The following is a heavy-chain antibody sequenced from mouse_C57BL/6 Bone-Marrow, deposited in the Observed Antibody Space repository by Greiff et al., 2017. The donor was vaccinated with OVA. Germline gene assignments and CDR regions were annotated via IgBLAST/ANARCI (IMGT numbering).Heavy chain of an antibody. CDR3: AELAWFAY. CDR1: GYTFTSYG. D-gene: IGHD4-1*01. CDR2: IYPGSGNT. J-gene: IGHJ3*01. V-gene: IGHV1-81*01. Sequence: VQLQESGAELARPGASVKLSCKASGYTFTSYGISWVKQRTGQGLEWIGEIYPGSGNTYYNEKFKGKATLTADKSSSTAYMELRSLTAEDSAVYFCAELAWFAYWGQGTLVTVSA.